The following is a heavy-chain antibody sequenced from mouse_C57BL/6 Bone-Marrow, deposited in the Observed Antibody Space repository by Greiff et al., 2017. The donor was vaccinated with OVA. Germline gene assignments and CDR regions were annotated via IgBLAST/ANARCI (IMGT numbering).Heavy chain of an antibody. D-gene: IGHD2-4*01. CDR1: GYTFTSYW. V-gene: IGHV1-69*01. Sequence: QVQLQQPGAELVMPGASVKLSCKASGYTFTSYWMHWVKQRPGQGLEWIGEIDPSDSYTNYNQKFKGKSTLTVDKSSSTAYMQLSSLTSEDSAVYDCARSRDYDAGAMDYGGQGTSVTVSS. CDR3: ARSRDYDAGAMDY. CDR2: IDPSDSYT. J-gene: IGHJ4*01.